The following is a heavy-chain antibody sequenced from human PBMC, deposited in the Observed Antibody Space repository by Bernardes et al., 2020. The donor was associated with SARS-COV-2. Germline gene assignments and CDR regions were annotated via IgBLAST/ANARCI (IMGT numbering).Heavy chain of an antibody. V-gene: IGHV4-59*01. D-gene: IGHD6-19*01. CDR3: TRGGWSLVY. Sequence: SEPLSLTCTVSGDSISTYYWSWIRQPPGKRLEWIGYTHYSGDSNYNPSLKSRLTISVDTSKNQFSLKLTSVTAADTAVYYCTRGGWSLVYWGQGTLVTVSS. CDR1: GDSISTYY. CDR2: THYSGDS. J-gene: IGHJ4*02.